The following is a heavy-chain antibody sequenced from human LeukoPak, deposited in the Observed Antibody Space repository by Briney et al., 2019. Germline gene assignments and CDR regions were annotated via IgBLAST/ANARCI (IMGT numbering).Heavy chain of an antibody. Sequence: PGGSLRLSCAASGFTFTSSAMTWVRQAPGKGLQWVAGITASGGITYYADSVKGRFTISRDNSKNTLYLQMNRLRAEDTAVYYCAKAQGDYCYDSSGYYDWFDPWGQGTLVTVSS. J-gene: IGHJ5*02. V-gene: IGHV3-23*01. CDR1: GFTFTSSA. CDR2: ITASGGIT. CDR3: AKAQGDYCYDSSGYYDWFDP. D-gene: IGHD3-22*01.